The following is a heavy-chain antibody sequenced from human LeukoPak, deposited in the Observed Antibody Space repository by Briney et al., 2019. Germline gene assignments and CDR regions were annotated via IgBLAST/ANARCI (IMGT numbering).Heavy chain of an antibody. V-gene: IGHV3-7*01. D-gene: IGHD4-17*01. CDR1: GFTFSNYW. CDR2: IKQDGSEK. Sequence: GGSLRLSCAASGFTFSNYWMSWVRQAPGKGLEWVANIKQDGSEKYYVDSVKGRFTISRDNAKNSLYLQMNSLRAEDTAVYYCARDQDYGSDYWGQGTLVTVSS. CDR3: ARDQDYGSDY. J-gene: IGHJ4*02.